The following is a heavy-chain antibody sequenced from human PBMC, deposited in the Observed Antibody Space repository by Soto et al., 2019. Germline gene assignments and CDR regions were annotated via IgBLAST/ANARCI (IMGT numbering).Heavy chain of an antibody. Sequence: ASVKVSCKASGYTFTSYGIHWVRQAPGQRLEWMGWINAANGDTKYSPKFQGRVTITRDTSASTAYMELSSLRSEDAAVYYCVRRHVSATGIDWFDPWGQGTMVTVSS. CDR2: INAANGDT. CDR1: GYTFTSYG. J-gene: IGHJ5*02. V-gene: IGHV1-3*01. D-gene: IGHD6-13*01. CDR3: VRRHVSATGIDWFDP.